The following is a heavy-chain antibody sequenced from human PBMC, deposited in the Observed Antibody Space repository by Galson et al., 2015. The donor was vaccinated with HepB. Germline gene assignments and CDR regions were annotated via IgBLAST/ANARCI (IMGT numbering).Heavy chain of an antibody. J-gene: IGHJ5*02. V-gene: IGHV3-23*01. CDR1: GFTFSSYA. CDR2: ISGSGGST. D-gene: IGHD3-3*01. Sequence: SLRLSCAASGFTFSSYAMSWVRQAPGKGLEWVSAISGSGGSTYYADSVKGRFTISRDNSKNTLYLQMNSLRAEDTAVYYCAKDWRSITIFSQDWFDPWGQGTLVTVSS. CDR3: AKDWRSITIFSQDWFDP.